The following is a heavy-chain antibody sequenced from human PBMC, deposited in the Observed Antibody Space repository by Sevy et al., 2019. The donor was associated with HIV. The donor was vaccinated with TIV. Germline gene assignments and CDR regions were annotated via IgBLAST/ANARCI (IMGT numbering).Heavy chain of an antibody. CDR1: GFQFSSYE. V-gene: IGHV3-48*03. J-gene: IGHJ4*02. CDR3: ARDYYGSGSFEFDS. Sequence: GGSLRLSCAASGFQFSSYEMNWVRQAPGKGLEWVSYFSSTGSVIHYADSVRGRFTISRENAKNSLFLQMNSLRADDTAFYYCARDYYGSGSFEFDSWGQGALVTVSS. D-gene: IGHD3-10*01. CDR2: FSSTGSVI.